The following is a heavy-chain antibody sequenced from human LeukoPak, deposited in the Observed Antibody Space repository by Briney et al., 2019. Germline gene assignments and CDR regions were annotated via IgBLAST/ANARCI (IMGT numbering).Heavy chain of an antibody. CDR3: ARSVGYYYTMDV. V-gene: IGHV3-11*01. CDR2: ISGSGSDL. J-gene: IGHJ6*02. Sequence: GGSLRLSCVACGFTFSDYYMSWICQAPGRGLEWVSDISGSGSDLYYADSVKGRFTISRDNAKNSLYLQMNSLRAEDTAVYYCARSVGYYYTMDVWGQGTTVTVSS. CDR1: GFTFSDYY. D-gene: IGHD2-15*01.